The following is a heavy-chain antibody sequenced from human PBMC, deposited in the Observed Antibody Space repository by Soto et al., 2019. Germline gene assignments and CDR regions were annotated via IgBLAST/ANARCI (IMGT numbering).Heavy chain of an antibody. J-gene: IGHJ4*02. V-gene: IGHV3-48*01. Sequence: GSVRLSCAASGFTFSSYSMNWVRPALGKGLEWVSYISSSSSTIYYADSVKGRFTISRDNAKNPLYLQMNSLRAEDTAVYYRARDSALVVVADLDCWGPGTLVTVSS. CDR1: GFTFSSYS. CDR3: ARDSALVVVADLDC. D-gene: IGHD2-15*01. CDR2: ISSSSSTI.